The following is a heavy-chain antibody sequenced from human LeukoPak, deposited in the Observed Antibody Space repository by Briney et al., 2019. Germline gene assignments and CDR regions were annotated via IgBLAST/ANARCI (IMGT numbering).Heavy chain of an antibody. CDR3: ARGELVDYYDSSGYYWFDY. CDR1: GYTFTSYG. D-gene: IGHD3-22*01. J-gene: IGHJ4*02. CDR2: ISAYNGNT. Sequence: ASVKVSCKASGYTFTSYGISWVRQAPGQGLEWMGWISAYNGNTNDAQKLQGRVTMTTDTSTSTAYMELRSLRSDDTAVYYCARGELVDYYDSSGYYWFDYWGQGTLVTVSS. V-gene: IGHV1-18*04.